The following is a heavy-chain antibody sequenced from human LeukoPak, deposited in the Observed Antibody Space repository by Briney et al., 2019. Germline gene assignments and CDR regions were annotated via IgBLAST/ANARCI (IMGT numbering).Heavy chain of an antibody. J-gene: IGHJ3*02. Sequence: ASVKVSCKASGYTFTSYDINWVRQATGQGLEWMGWMNPNSGNTGYAQKFQGRVTITRNTSISTAYMELCSLRSEDTAVYYCARGLTERLDIRQYAFDIWGQGTMVTVSS. D-gene: IGHD6-25*01. V-gene: IGHV1-8*03. CDR2: MNPNSGNT. CDR3: ARGLTERLDIRQYAFDI. CDR1: GYTFTSYD.